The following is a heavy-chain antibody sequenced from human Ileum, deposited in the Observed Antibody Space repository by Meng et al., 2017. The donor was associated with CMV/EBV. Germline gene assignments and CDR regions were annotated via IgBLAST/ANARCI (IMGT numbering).Heavy chain of an antibody. J-gene: IGHJ4*02. Sequence: GGPLRLSCAASGFTFSSYAMHWVRQAPGKGLEWVAVISYDGSNKYYADSVKGRFTISRDNSKNTLYLQMNSLRAEDTAVYYCASVGPTGDYWGQGTLVTVSS. CDR3: ASVGPTGDY. CDR2: ISYDGSNK. D-gene: IGHD1-1*01. V-gene: IGHV3-30*04. CDR1: GFTFSSYA.